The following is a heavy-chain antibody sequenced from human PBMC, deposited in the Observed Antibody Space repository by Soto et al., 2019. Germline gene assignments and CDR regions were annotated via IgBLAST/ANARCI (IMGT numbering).Heavy chain of an antibody. V-gene: IGHV1-18*01. CDR1: GYTFTSYG. CDR2: ISAYNGNT. CDR3: ARVSETTVVIRGTFSRSRNGLKGDWYFDL. Sequence: QVQLVQSGAEVKKPGASVKVSCKASGYTFTSYGISWVRQAPGQGLEWMGWISAYNGNTNYAQKLQGRVTMTTDTSTSTAYMELRSLRSDDTAVYYCARVSETTVVIRGTFSRSRNGLKGDWYFDLWGRGTLVTVSS. D-gene: IGHD4-17*01. J-gene: IGHJ2*01.